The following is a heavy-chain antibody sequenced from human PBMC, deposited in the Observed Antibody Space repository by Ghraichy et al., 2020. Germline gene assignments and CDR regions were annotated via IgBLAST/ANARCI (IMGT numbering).Heavy chain of an antibody. CDR1: GFIFSAHY. Sequence: GGSLRLSCAASGFIFSAHYMSWIRQAPGKGLEWLSYISKSGSTIYYADSVKGRFTISRDNAKNSLYLQMNSLRAEDTAVYYCARDRGGVDYGGETYAMDVWGRQTTVTASS. J-gene: IGHJ6*02. V-gene: IGHV3-11*01. CDR2: ISKSGSTI. CDR3: ARDRGGVDYGGETYAMDV. D-gene: IGHD4-23*01.